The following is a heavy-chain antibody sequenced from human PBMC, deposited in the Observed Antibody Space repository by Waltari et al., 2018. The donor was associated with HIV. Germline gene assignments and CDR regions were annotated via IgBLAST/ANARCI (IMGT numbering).Heavy chain of an antibody. D-gene: IGHD3-3*01. CDR3: VRDGFGFDF. CDR1: GDSVPSDSDA. CDR2: PNFRSIWIF. J-gene: IGHJ4*01. Sequence: LKQSGPRLIEPSQTLSMTCAVSGDSVPSDSDAWNWVRQSPGGGLEWLGKPNFRSIWIFDYGIDVKSRMTINVDPSTNQFSLYVTSTTPGDTATYYCVRDGFGFDFWSQGILVTVS. V-gene: IGHV6-1*01.